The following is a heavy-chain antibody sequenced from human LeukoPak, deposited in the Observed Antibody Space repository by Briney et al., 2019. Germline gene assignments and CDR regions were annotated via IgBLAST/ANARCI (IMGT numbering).Heavy chain of an antibody. V-gene: IGHV4-39*01. J-gene: IGHJ4*02. Sequence: PSETLSLTCTVSGDSISNSGYYWDWIRQSPGKGLEWIGSINHSGTTYYEPSLKSRVTISVDASKNQFSLKLSSVTAADTTIYYFARKKLVARGYFDFWGRGIPVTVSS. CDR3: ARKKLVARGYFDF. D-gene: IGHD6-13*01. CDR1: GDSISNSGYY. CDR2: INHSGTT.